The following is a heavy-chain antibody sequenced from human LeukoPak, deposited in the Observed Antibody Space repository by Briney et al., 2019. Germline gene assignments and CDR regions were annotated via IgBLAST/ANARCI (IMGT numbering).Heavy chain of an antibody. CDR2: INPSGGST. D-gene: IGHD6-13*01. Sequence: ASVKGSCKASGYTFTSYYMHWVRQAPGQGLEWMGIINPSGGSTSYAQKFQGRVTMTRDTSTSTVYMELSSLRSEDTAVYYCARDREQQLVRGYYFDYWGQGTLVTVSS. CDR3: ARDREQQLVRGYYFDY. V-gene: IGHV1-46*01. J-gene: IGHJ4*02. CDR1: GYTFTSYY.